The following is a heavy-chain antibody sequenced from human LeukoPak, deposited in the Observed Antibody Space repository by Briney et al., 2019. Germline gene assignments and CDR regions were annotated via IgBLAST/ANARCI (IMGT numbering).Heavy chain of an antibody. CDR2: INSDGSTT. D-gene: IGHD3-10*01. Sequence: PGGSLRLSCAASGFTFSNSWMHWVRQAPGKGLMWVSRINSDGSTTSYADSVKGRFTISRDNAKNTLYLQMNSLRAEDTAVYYRARSLWHVDYWGQGTLVTVSS. CDR3: ARSLWHVDY. J-gene: IGHJ4*02. CDR1: GFTFSNSW. V-gene: IGHV3-74*01.